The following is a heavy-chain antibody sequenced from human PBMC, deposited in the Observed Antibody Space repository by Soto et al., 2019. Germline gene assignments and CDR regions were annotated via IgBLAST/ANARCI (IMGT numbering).Heavy chain of an antibody. CDR3: ARVYNYGSGSYLMPSSCYFDF. CDR2: INPNSGHT. Sequence: SVKVSCKASGYTFRNFGVGWVRQAPGQGLEWVGWINPNSGHTEYAQKLQGRVTVTADTSTSTAYMEVGSLRSDDTAVYYCARVYNYGSGSYLMPSSCYFDFWGPGPLVTVSS. CDR1: GYTFRNFG. V-gene: IGHV1-18*01. J-gene: IGHJ4*02. D-gene: IGHD3-10*01.